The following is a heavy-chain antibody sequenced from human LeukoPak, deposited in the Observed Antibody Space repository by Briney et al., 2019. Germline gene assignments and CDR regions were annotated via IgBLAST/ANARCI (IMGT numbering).Heavy chain of an antibody. V-gene: IGHV3-20*04. J-gene: IGHJ5*02. Sequence: GGSLRLSCAASGFTVSSKYMSWVRQAPGKGLEWVSGINWNGGSTGYADSVKGRFTISRDNAKNSLYLQMNSLRAEDTAVYYCARAGSGRSPDWFDPWGQGTLVTVSS. D-gene: IGHD1-26*01. CDR3: ARAGSGRSPDWFDP. CDR1: GFTVSSKY. CDR2: INWNGGST.